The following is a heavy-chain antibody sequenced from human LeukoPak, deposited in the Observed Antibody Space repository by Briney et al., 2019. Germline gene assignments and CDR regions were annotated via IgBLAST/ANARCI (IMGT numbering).Heavy chain of an antibody. D-gene: IGHD2-15*01. Sequence: GGSLRLSCAASGFTFSSYSMNWVRQAPGKGLEWVSSISSSSSYIYYADSVKGRFTISRDNAKNSLYLQMNSLRAEDTAVYYCARRYCSGGSCYSSDYWGQGTLVTVSS. J-gene: IGHJ4*02. CDR1: GFTFSSYS. CDR2: ISSSSSYI. CDR3: ARRYCSGGSCYSSDY. V-gene: IGHV3-21*01.